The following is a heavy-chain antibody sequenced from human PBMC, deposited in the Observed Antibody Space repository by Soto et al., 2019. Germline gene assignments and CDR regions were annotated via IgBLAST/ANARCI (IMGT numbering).Heavy chain of an antibody. V-gene: IGHV1-69*13. J-gene: IGHJ4*02. CDR3: AKADVVVTTTRWYFDY. D-gene: IGHD2-15*01. CDR1: GGTFSSYA. CDR2: IIPIFPTS. Sequence: SVKVSCKASGGTFSSYAISWVRQAPGQGLEWMGGIIPIFPTSNYAQRFQGRVTITADESTSTAYMELSSLRSEDTAVYYCAKADVVVTTTRWYFDYWGQGTLVTVSS.